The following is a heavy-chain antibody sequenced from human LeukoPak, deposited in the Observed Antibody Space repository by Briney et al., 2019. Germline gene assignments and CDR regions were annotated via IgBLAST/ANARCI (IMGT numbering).Heavy chain of an antibody. CDR3: AREEGGYYDFWSGSAGHY. D-gene: IGHD3-3*01. CDR1: GGTFSSYA. V-gene: IGHV1-69*05. J-gene: IGHJ4*02. CDR2: IIPIFGTA. Sequence: GASVKVSCKASGGTFSSYAISWVRQAPGQGLEWMGRIIPIFGTANYAQKFQGRVTITTDESTSTAHMELSSLRSEDTAVYYCAREEGGYYDFWSGSAGHYWGQGTLVTVSS.